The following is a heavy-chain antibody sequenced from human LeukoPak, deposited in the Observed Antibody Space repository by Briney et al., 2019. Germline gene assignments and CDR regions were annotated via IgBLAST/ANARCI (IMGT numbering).Heavy chain of an antibody. Sequence: SETLSLTCTVSGGSLSSSSYYWSWIRQPPGKGLEWIGEINHSGTTYYNPSLNSRLTISVDTSRNQLSLKLNSVTAADTAFYYCARGTGFGEPIDYWGQGTLVTVSS. CDR1: GGSLSSSSYY. V-gene: IGHV4-39*07. CDR3: ARGTGFGEPIDY. J-gene: IGHJ4*02. CDR2: INHSGTT. D-gene: IGHD3-10*01.